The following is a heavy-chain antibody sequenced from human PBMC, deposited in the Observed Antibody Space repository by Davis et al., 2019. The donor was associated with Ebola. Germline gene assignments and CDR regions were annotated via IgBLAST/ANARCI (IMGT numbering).Heavy chain of an antibody. D-gene: IGHD1-7*01. CDR2: IKQDGSEK. CDR1: GFTFSSYG. V-gene: IGHV3-7*01. CDR3: ASATWNYGFFDY. Sequence: GESLKISCAASGFTFSSYGMHWVRQAPGKGLEWVANIKQDGSEKYYVDSMKGRFTISRDNAKNSLYLQMNSLRAEDTAVYYCASATWNYGFFDYWGQGTLVTVSS. J-gene: IGHJ4*02.